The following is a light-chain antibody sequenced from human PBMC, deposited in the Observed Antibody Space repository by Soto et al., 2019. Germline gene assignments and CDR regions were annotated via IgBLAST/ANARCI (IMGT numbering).Light chain of an antibody. Sequence: EIVLTQSPGTLSLSPGERATLSCRASQSVSSSYLAWYQQKPGQAPRLLIYAASSRATGIPDRFSGSGSGTDFTIAISRLEPEDFAEYYCQQYGNSPYTFCQGTKLEIK. J-gene: IGKJ2*01. CDR2: AAS. CDR1: QSVSSSY. CDR3: QQYGNSPYT. V-gene: IGKV3-20*01.